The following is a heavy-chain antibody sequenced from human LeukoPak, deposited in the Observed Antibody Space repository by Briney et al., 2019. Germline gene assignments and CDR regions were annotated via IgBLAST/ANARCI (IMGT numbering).Heavy chain of an antibody. Sequence: GGSLRLSCAASGFTFDDYAMHWVRQAPGKGLELVSGITWNSGSIGYADSVKGRFTISRDNAKNSLYLQMNSLRAEDMALYYCAKDIHRLTLSYFDYWGRGTLVTVSS. CDR1: GFTFDDYA. CDR2: ITWNSGSI. V-gene: IGHV3-9*03. CDR3: AKDIHRLTLSYFDY. J-gene: IGHJ4*02. D-gene: IGHD4/OR15-4a*01.